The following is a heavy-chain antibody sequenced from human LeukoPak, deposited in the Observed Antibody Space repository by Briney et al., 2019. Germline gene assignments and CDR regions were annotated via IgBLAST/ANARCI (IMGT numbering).Heavy chain of an antibody. CDR2: IYSSGST. Sequence: SETLSLTCTVSGDSISSFYWSWIRQPAGKGLEWIGRIYSSGSTNYNPSLESRATMSVDTSKNQLSLKLSSVTAADTAVSYCARHGDSRGYYYGDDAFDIWGQGTMVTVSS. D-gene: IGHD3-22*01. CDR1: GDSISSFY. V-gene: IGHV4-4*07. CDR3: ARHGDSRGYYYGDDAFDI. J-gene: IGHJ3*02.